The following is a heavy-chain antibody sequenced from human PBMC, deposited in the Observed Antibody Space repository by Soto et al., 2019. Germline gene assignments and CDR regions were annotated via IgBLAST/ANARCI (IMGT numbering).Heavy chain of an antibody. D-gene: IGHD6-13*01. CDR2: ISGSGGSS. V-gene: IGHV3-23*01. CDR1: GFAFSTYA. Sequence: LRLSCAASGFAFSTYAMTWVRQAPGKGLEWVSVISGSGGSSYYAAYVKGWFTISSENSKNTPFLQMTGLRAEDTAVYYCAKVTKRAAAGRYEYYKYGMDVWGQGTTVTVSS. CDR3: AKVTKRAAAGRYEYYKYGMDV. J-gene: IGHJ6*02.